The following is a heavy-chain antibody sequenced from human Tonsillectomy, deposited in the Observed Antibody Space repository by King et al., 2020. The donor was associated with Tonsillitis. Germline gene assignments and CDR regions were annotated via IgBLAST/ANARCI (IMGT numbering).Heavy chain of an antibody. CDR1: GFTFSNYS. D-gene: IGHD1-1*01. V-gene: IGHV3-30*04. CDR2: LSHDGSKK. Sequence: VQLVESGGGVVQPGRSLRLSCAASGFTFSNYSMHWVRQAPGKGLEWVAVLSHDGSKKYYADSVKGRFTISRDNSKDTLSLQMSSLRADDTAVYHCVRVEAAGNSYFFDYWGQGTLVTVSS. CDR3: VRVEAAGNSYFFDY. J-gene: IGHJ4*02.